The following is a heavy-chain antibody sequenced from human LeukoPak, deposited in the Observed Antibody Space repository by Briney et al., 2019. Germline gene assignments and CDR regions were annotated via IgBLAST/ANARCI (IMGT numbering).Heavy chain of an antibody. J-gene: IGHJ4*02. V-gene: IGHV1-2*02. D-gene: IGHD3-16*01. CDR1: RYTFTGYY. CDR3: ARRVWGGNYDLDY. Sequence: ASVKVSCKASRYTFTGYYMHWVRQAPGQGLEWMGWINPNSGGTNYAQKFQGRVTMTRDTSISTAYMELSRLRSDDTAVYYCARRVWGGNYDLDYWGQGTLVTVSS. CDR2: INPNSGGT.